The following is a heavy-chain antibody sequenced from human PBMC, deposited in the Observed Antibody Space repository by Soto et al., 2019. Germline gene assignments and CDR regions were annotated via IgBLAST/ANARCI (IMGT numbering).Heavy chain of an antibody. D-gene: IGHD3-10*01. J-gene: IGHJ5*02. V-gene: IGHV4-59*01. Sequence: ASETLSLTCTVSGGSISSYYWSWIRQPPGKGLEWIGYIYYSGSTNYNPSLKSRVTISVDTSKNQFSLKLSSVTAADTAVYYCARISGELYTSYWFDPWGQGTLVTVSS. CDR2: IYYSGST. CDR3: ARISGELYTSYWFDP. CDR1: GGSISSYY.